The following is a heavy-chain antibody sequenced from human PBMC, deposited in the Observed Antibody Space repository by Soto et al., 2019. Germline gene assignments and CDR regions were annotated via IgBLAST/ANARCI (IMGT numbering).Heavy chain of an antibody. CDR1: GFPFNHYW. V-gene: IGHV3-74*01. D-gene: IGHD4-17*01. CDR3: ARDNYGDYYFDS. CDR2: INNDGSST. J-gene: IGHJ4*02. Sequence: PGGSLRLSCAASGFPFNHYWMHWVRQAPGKGLLWVARINNDGSSTSYADSVKGRFTISRDNAMNTLYLQIYSLRAEDTAVYYCARDNYGDYYFDSWGQGTLVTVSS.